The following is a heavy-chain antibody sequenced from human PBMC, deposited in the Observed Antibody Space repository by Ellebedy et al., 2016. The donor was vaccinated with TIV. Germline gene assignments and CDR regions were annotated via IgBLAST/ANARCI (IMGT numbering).Heavy chain of an antibody. J-gene: IGHJ4*02. D-gene: IGHD3-22*01. CDR3: ARHLRDSIGSYSVIRHFDY. CDR2: IYSGGNT. CDR1: GGSINSSSYY. V-gene: IGHV4-39*01. Sequence: MPSETLSLTCTVSGGSINSSSYYWGWIRQPPGKGLEWIGTIYSGGNTYFNPPLKSRVTLSVDTSKNQFSLKLSSVTAADTAVYFCARHLRDSIGSYSVIRHFDYWGQGILVTVSS.